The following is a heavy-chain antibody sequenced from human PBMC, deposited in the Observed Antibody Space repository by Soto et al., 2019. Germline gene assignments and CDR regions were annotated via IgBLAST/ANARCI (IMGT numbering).Heavy chain of an antibody. CDR2: INHSGST. Sequence: SDTLSLTCAVYGGSFSGYYWSWIRQPPGKGLEWIGEINHSGSTNYNPSLKSRVTISVDTSKNQFSLKLSSVTAADTAVYYCARCSTLAAAGTLYYYYGMDVWGQGTTVTVS. CDR3: ARCSTLAAAGTLYYYYGMDV. V-gene: IGHV4-34*01. D-gene: IGHD6-13*01. CDR1: GGSFSGYY. J-gene: IGHJ6*02.